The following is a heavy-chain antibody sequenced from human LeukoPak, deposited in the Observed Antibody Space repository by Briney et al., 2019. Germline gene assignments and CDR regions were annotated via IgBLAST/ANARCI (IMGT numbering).Heavy chain of an antibody. CDR2: IYWNDDK. Sequence: ESGPTLVKPTQTLTLTCTFSGFSLSTSGVGVGWIRQPPGKALEWLALIYWNDDKRYSPSLKSRLTITKDTSKNQVVLTMTNMDPVDTATYYCAHRPNTYYDFWSGLYAFDIWGQGTMVTVSS. D-gene: IGHD3-3*01. J-gene: IGHJ3*02. CDR1: GFSLSTSGVG. V-gene: IGHV2-5*01. CDR3: AHRPNTYYDFWSGLYAFDI.